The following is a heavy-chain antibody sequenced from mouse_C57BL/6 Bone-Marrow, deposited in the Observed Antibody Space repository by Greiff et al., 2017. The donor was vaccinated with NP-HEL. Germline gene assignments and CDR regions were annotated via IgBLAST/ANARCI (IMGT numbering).Heavy chain of an antibody. CDR1: GFSFNTYA. J-gene: IGHJ4*01. Sequence: EVMLVESGGGLVQPKGSLKLSCAASGFSFNTYAMNWVRQAPGKGLEWVARIRSKSNNYATYYADSVKDRFTISRDDSESMLYLQRNNLKTEDTAMYYCVRRTGTCYAMDYWGQGTSVTVSS. V-gene: IGHV10-1*01. CDR3: VRRTGTCYAMDY. D-gene: IGHD4-1*01. CDR2: IRSKSNNYAT.